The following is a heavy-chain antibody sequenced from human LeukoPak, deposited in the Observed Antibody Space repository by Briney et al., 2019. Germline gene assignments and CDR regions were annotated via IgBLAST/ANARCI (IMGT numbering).Heavy chain of an antibody. V-gene: IGHV3-30*02. CDR3: AKDGTNWACDI. Sequence: GGSLRLSCAASGFTFSHYGIHWVRQAPGKGLEWVAFIQYDGSDKNYADSVKGRFTISRDNSKNTLSLQMHSLTPEDTAVYYCAKDGTNWACDIWGQGTMVTVSS. D-gene: IGHD2-8*01. CDR1: GFTFSHYG. J-gene: IGHJ3*02. CDR2: IQYDGSDK.